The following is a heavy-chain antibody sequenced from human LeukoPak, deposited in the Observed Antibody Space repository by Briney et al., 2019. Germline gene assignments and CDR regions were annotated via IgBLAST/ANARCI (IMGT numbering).Heavy chain of an antibody. CDR1: GYTFTSYG. J-gene: IGHJ6*02. CDR3: AREKIPDYYYYGMDV. CDR2: ISAHNGNT. Sequence: ASVKVSCKASGYTFTSYGISWVRQAPGQGLEWMGWISAHNGNTNYAQKLQGRVTMTTDTSTSTAYMELRSLRSDDTAVYYCAREKIPDYYYYGMDVWGQGTTVTVSS. D-gene: IGHD2-21*01. V-gene: IGHV1-18*01.